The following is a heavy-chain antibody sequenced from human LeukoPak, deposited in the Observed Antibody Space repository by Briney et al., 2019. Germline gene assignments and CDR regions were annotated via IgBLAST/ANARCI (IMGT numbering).Heavy chain of an antibody. CDR3: ARVGAVAGCDY. Sequence: PSETLSLTCTVSGGSISSYYWSWIRQPPGKGLEWIGYIYYSGSTNYNPSLKSRVTISVDTSKNQFSLKLSSVTAADTAVYYCARVGAVAGCDYWGQGTLVTVSS. CDR1: GGSISSYY. D-gene: IGHD6-19*01. CDR2: IYYSGST. J-gene: IGHJ4*02. V-gene: IGHV4-59*08.